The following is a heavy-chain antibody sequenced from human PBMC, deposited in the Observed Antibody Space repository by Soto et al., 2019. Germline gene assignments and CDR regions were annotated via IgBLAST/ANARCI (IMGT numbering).Heavy chain of an antibody. CDR3: ARRGYSYGFQDL. V-gene: IGHV4-31*03. CDR2: IYYSGST. CDR1: VGSISSGGYY. D-gene: IGHD5-18*01. Sequence: QVQLQESGPGLVKPSQTLSLTCTVSVGSISSGGYYWSWIRQHPGKGLEWIGYIYYSGSTYYNPSLKSRVTISVDTSKNQFSLKLSSVTAADTAVYYCARRGYSYGFQDLWGRGTLVTVSS. J-gene: IGHJ2*01.